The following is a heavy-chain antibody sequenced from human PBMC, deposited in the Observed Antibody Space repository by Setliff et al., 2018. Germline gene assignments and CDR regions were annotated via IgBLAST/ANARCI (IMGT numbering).Heavy chain of an antibody. D-gene: IGHD4-4*01. CDR1: GFTFSSFW. CDR3: AKCTSWDSHYPYFDY. J-gene: IGHJ4*02. V-gene: IGHV3-23*03. Sequence: PGGSLRLSCAASGFTFSSFWMSWVRQAPGKGLEWVSIFYDSRGDTYYADSVKGRFTVSKDNSKSTMYLQMNSLRDEDTAIYFCAKCTSWDSHYPYFDYWGQGALVTVSS. CDR2: FYDSRGDT.